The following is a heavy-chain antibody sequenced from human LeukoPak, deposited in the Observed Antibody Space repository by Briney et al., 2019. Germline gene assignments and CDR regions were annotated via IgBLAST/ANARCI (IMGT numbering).Heavy chain of an antibody. CDR3: ARGRGYCSGGSCPEYFQH. D-gene: IGHD2-15*01. CDR2: ISYDGSNK. V-gene: IGHV3-30-3*01. CDR1: GFTFSSYA. J-gene: IGHJ1*01. Sequence: PGGSLRLSCAASGFTFSSYAMHWVRQAPGKGLEWVAVISYDGSNKYYADSVKGRFTISRDNSKNTLYLQMSSLRAEDTAVYYCARGRGYCSGGSCPEYFQHWGQGTLVTVSS.